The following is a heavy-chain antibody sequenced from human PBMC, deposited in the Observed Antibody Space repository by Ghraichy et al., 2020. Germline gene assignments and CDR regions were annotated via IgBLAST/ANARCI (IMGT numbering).Heavy chain of an antibody. J-gene: IGHJ5*02. CDR3: ARSKTTVAYNWLDA. V-gene: IGHV1-46*01. Sequence: ASVKGSCKASGYTFTNYYMHWVRQAPGQGLEWMGIINPTAGATTYARRFQGKVTMTSDTSTSTVYMELSSLRSDDTALYFCARSKTTVAYNWLDAWGQGTLVTVSS. CDR2: INPTAGAT. CDR1: GYTFTNYY. D-gene: IGHD4-23*01.